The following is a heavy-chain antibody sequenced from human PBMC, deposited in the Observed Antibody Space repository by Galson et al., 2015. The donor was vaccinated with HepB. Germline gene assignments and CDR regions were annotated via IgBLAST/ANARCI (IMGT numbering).Heavy chain of an antibody. CDR2: INHSGST. J-gene: IGHJ3*02. Sequence: ETLSLTCAVYGGSFSGYYWSWIRQPPGKGLEWIGEINHSGSTNYNPSLKSRVTISVDTSKNQFSLKLSSVTAADTAVYYCARGPGWDPRARYYYDWGRRYIAFDIWGQGTMVTVSS. D-gene: IGHD3-22*01. CDR1: GGSFSGYY. V-gene: IGHV4-34*01. CDR3: ARGPGWDPRARYYYDWGRRYIAFDI.